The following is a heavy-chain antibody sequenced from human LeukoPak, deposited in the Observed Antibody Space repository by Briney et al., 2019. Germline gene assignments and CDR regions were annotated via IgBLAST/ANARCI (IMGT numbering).Heavy chain of an antibody. Sequence: PGGSLRLSCATSGFTFSSYAMTWARRAPGKGLEWVSTISVAGRDTYYADSVKGRFTISRDNAQNSLYLQMNSLRAEDTAVYYCAGSITILFDPGGQGTRVSVAS. CDR1: GFTFSSYA. D-gene: IGHD3-3*01. CDR2: ISVAGRDT. V-gene: IGHV3-23*01. J-gene: IGHJ5*02. CDR3: AGSITILFDP.